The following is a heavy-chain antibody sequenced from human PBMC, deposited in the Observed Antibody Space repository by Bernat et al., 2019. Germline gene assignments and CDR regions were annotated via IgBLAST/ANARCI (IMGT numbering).Heavy chain of an antibody. D-gene: IGHD5-18*01. J-gene: IGHJ4*02. V-gene: IGHV1-69*01. CDR1: GGTFSSYA. CDR3: ASQAMVQEPPPTPLDY. CDR2: IIPIFGTA. Sequence: QVQLVQSGAEVKKPGSSVKVSCKASGGTFSSYAISWVRQAPGQGLEWMGGIIPIFGTANYAQQFQGRVTITADESTSTAYMELSSLRSEDTAVYYCASQAMVQEPPPTPLDYWGQGTLVTVSS.